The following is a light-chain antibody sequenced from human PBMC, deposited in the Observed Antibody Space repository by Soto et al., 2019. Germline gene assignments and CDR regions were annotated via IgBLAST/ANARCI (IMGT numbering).Light chain of an antibody. J-gene: IGKJ2*01. CDR2: GAS. Sequence: EIVLTQSPGTLSLSPGEGATLSCRASQSVSSSYLAWYQQKPGQAPRLLIYGASSRATAIPDRFSGSGSGTDFTLTISRLEPEDFAVYYCQQYGSSSYTFGQGTKLEIK. CDR1: QSVSSSY. V-gene: IGKV3-20*01. CDR3: QQYGSSSYT.